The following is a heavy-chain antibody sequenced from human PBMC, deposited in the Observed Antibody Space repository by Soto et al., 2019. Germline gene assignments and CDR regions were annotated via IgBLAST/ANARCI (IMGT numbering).Heavy chain of an antibody. D-gene: IGHD2-2*01. V-gene: IGHV3-48*02. CDR2: ITGSGNVV. CDR3: ARDRLYAFDY. CDR1: GFTFSTYS. Sequence: EVQLVESGGGLVQPGGSLRLSCAASGFTFSTYSMNWDRQAPGKGLEWVAYITGSGNVVFYGDAVKGRFTISRDNANNSLSQHMNSLRDDDTAVDYCARDRLYAFDYWGQGTRVNVSS. J-gene: IGHJ4*02.